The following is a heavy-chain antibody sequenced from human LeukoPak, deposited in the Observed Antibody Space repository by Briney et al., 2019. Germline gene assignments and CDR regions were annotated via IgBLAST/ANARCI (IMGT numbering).Heavy chain of an antibody. J-gene: IGHJ4*02. D-gene: IGHD3-10*01. CDR1: GYTFTSYE. Sequence: ASVKVSCKASGYTFTSYEINWVRQAPGQGLGWMGWMNPNSGNTGYAQKFQGRVTMTRNNSISTAYIELSSLRSEDTAVCYCASRGTMVRGDQTDYWGQGTLVTVSS. CDR3: ASRGTMVRGDQTDY. V-gene: IGHV1-8*01. CDR2: MNPNSGNT.